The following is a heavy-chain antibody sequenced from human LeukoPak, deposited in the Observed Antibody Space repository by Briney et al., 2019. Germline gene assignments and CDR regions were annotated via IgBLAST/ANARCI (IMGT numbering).Heavy chain of an antibody. V-gene: IGHV1-46*01. CDR3: ARDLRPARRSYGDYEPY. Sequence: ASVKVSCKASGYTFTSYYMHWVRQAPGQGLEWMGIINPSGGSTSYAQKFQGRVTMTRDTSTSTVYMELSSLRAEDTAVYYCARDLRPARRSYGDYEPYWGQGTLVTVSS. CDR1: GYTFTSYY. J-gene: IGHJ4*02. D-gene: IGHD4-17*01. CDR2: INPSGGST.